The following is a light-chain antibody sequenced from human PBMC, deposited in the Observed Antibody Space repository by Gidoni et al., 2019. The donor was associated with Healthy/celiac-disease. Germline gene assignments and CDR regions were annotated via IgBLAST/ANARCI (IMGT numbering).Light chain of an antibody. CDR2: TAS. J-gene: IGKJ5*01. V-gene: IGKV1-39*01. Sequence: DIQMTQSPSSLSASVGDRVTITCRASQSISSYLNWYQQQPGKAPTLLIYTASSLQSAVPSSFRCSGTGTDINFTINIMQPEDFETYDCQQRYSIQPAPSFGRGTRLEIK. CDR3: QQRYSIQPAPS. CDR1: QSISSY.